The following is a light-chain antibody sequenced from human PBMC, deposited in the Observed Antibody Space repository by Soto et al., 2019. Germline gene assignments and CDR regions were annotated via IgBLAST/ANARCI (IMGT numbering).Light chain of an antibody. CDR3: QQYNSYSRT. V-gene: IGKV1-5*03. CDR2: KAS. Sequence: DIQMTQSPSTLSASVGDRVTITCRATQSISTWLAWYQQEPGKAPKLMIYKASHLDSGVPSRFSGSGSGTEFTLTISSLKPDDFATYYCQQYNSYSRTVGQGTKVEIK. CDR1: QSISTW. J-gene: IGKJ1*01.